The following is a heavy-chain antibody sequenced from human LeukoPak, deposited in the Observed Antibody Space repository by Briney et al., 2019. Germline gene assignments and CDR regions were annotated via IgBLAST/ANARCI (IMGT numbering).Heavy chain of an antibody. V-gene: IGHV3-7*01. J-gene: IGHJ4*02. D-gene: IGHD3-10*01. CDR3: AGLFVYGSGAEAFDY. Sequence: GGSLRLSCAASGFTFSTYWMNWFRQTPGKGLEWVAKIKADGGEKDHVASVKGRFTISRDNAKNSLYLQMDSLRAEDTAVYYCAGLFVYGSGAEAFDYWGQGALVTVSS. CDR2: IKADGGEK. CDR1: GFTFSTYW.